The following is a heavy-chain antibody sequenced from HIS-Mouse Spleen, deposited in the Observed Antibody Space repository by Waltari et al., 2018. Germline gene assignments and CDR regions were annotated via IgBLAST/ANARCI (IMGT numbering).Heavy chain of an antibody. CDR3: ARRYSGYDLGY. V-gene: IGHV3-30*04. D-gene: IGHD5-12*01. CDR1: GVTCSSYA. CDR2: ISYDGSNK. J-gene: IGHJ4*02. Sequence: QVQLVESGGGVVQPGRSLRLSCAASGVTCSSYAMHWVRQAPGKGREWVAVISYDGSNKYYADSVKGRFTISRDNSKNTLYLQMNSLRAEDTAVYYCARRYSGYDLGYWGQGTLVTVSS.